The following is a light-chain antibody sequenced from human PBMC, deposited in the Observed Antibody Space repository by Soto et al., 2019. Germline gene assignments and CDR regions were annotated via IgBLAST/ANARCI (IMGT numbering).Light chain of an antibody. V-gene: IGLV3-10*01. CDR2: EDT. J-gene: IGLJ1*01. CDR1: ALPKKF. CDR3: YSTDSSGTHYV. Sequence: SYELTQPHSVSVSPGQTARITCSGDALPKKFAYWYQQKSGQAPVLVIYEDTKRPSEIPERFSGSSSGTMATLTISGAQVEDEADYYCYSTDSSGTHYVFGTGTKVTVL.